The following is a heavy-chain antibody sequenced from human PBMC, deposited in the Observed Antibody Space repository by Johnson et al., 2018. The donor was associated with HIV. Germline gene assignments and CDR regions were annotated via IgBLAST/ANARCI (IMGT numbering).Heavy chain of an antibody. V-gene: IGHV3-11*01. CDR3: ASQVRGLRLGVDAFDI. CDR2: IVGIDGAI. J-gene: IGHJ3*02. Sequence: QVQLVESGGGVVQPGGSLRLSCPASGFNFKDYYMNWVRQAPGQGLEWVSYIVGIDGAIWSADPVKGRVTISRDNSKNTLYLQMNKLRAEDTAVYFCASQVRGLRLGVDAFDIWGQGTMVTVSS. CDR1: GFNFKDYY. D-gene: IGHD3-16*01.